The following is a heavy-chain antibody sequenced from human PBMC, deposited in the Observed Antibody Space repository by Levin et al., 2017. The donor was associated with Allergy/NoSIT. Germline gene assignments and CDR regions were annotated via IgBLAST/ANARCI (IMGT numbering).Heavy chain of an antibody. D-gene: IGHD2-21*01. CDR3: TRDALVVGTDVKYYFYYMDV. Sequence: PSQTLSLTCAVSGDSLGHYYWSWIRQPPGKGLEWIGYIHYSGRTDYNPSLKNRLAMSVDTSKNQFSLSLSSVTAADTAVYYCTRDALVVGTDVKYYFYYMDVWGKGTTVTVSS. V-gene: IGHV4-59*01. J-gene: IGHJ6*03. CDR2: IHYSGRT. CDR1: GDSLGHYY.